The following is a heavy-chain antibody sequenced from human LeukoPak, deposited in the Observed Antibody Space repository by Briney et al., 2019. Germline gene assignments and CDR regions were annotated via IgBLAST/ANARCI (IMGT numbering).Heavy chain of an antibody. Sequence: GGSLRLSCAASGFTFSSYWMSWVRQAPGKGLEWVANIKQDGSEKYYVDSVKGRFTTSRDNAKNSLYLQMNSLRAEDTAVYYCARQIEYSSSSGFDYWGQGTLVTVSS. CDR1: GFTFSSYW. CDR3: ARQIEYSSSSGFDY. CDR2: IKQDGSEK. D-gene: IGHD6-6*01. V-gene: IGHV3-7*01. J-gene: IGHJ4*02.